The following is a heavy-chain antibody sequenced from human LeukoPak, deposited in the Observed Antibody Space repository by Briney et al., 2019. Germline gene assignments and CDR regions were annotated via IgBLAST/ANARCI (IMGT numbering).Heavy chain of an antibody. Sequence: PSETLSLTCTVSGGSISSSSYYWGWIRQPPGKGLEWIGSIYYSGSTYYNPSLKSRVTISVDTSKNQFSLKLSSVTAADTAVYYCARDGDRYFDWSITPGYFDLWGRGTLVTVSS. J-gene: IGHJ2*01. V-gene: IGHV4-39*07. D-gene: IGHD3-9*01. CDR2: IYYSGST. CDR1: GGSISSSSYY. CDR3: ARDGDRYFDWSITPGYFDL.